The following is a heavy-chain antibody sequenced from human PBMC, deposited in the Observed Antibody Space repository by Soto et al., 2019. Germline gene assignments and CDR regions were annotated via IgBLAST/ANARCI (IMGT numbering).Heavy chain of an antibody. V-gene: IGHV1-3*01. D-gene: IGHD3-3*01. J-gene: IGHJ5*02. CDR1: GYTFTSYA. CDR3: ARSGVSYDFWSGYYPDWFDP. CDR2: INAGNGNT. Sequence: ASVKVSCKASGYTFTSYAMHWVRQAPGQRLEWMGWINAGNGNTKYSQKFQGRVTITRDTSASTAYMELSSLRSEDTAVYYCARSGVSYDFWSGYYPDWFDPWGQGTLVTVSS.